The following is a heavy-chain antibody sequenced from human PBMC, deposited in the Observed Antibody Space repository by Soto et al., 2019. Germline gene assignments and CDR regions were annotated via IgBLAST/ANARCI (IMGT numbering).Heavy chain of an antibody. CDR2: IYYSGST. CDR3: ARSLYGWYYGMDV. Sequence: SETLSLTCTVSGGSISSSSYYWGWIRQPPGKGLEWIGCIYYSGSTYYNPSLKSRVTISVDTSKNQFSLKLSSVTAADTAVYYCARSLYGWYYGMDVWGQGTTVTVSS. D-gene: IGHD2-8*02. V-gene: IGHV4-39*01. CDR1: GGSISSSSYY. J-gene: IGHJ6*02.